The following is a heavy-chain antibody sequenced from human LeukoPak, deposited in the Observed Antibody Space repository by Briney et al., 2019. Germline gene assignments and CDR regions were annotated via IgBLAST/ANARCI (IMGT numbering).Heavy chain of an antibody. CDR2: FDPEDGET. CDR3: ATPPIAYCGGDCYSSFDC. D-gene: IGHD2-21*02. Sequence: ASVKVSCKVSGYTLTELSMHWVRQAPGKGLEWMGGFDPEDGETIYAQKFQGRVTMTEDTSTDTAYMELSSLRSEDTAVYYCATPPIAYCGGDCYSSFDCWGQGTLVTVSS. CDR1: GYTLTELS. J-gene: IGHJ4*02. V-gene: IGHV1-24*01.